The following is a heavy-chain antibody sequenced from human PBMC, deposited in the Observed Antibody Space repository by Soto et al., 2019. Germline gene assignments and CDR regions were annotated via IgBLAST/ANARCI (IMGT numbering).Heavy chain of an antibody. V-gene: IGHV1-18*01. CDR2: ISTDKGKT. CDR1: GYTFTSFG. J-gene: IGHJ4*02. CDR3: ATSPLVVLSSGRLGYFDY. D-gene: IGHD3-22*01. Sequence: ASVKVSCKTSGYTFTSFGISWVRQAPGQGLEWMGWISTDKGKTNYAQKLQGRVTMTTDTSTSTAYMELRSLRSDDTAVYYCATSPLVVLSSGRLGYFDYWGQGTLVTVSS.